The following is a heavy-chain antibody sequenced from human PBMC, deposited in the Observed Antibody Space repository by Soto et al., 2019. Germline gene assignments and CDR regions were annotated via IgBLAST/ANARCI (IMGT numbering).Heavy chain of an antibody. CDR3: TRAVPRSPYYYDSSGYYYYFDY. CDR2: IRSKAYGGTT. J-gene: IGHJ4*02. V-gene: IGHV3-49*03. Sequence: GGSLRLSCTASGFTFGDYAMSWFRQATGKGLEWVGFIRSKAYGGTTEYAASVKGRFTISRDDSKSIAYLQMNSLKTEDTAVYYCTRAVPRSPYYYDSSGYYYYFDYWGQGTLVTVSS. D-gene: IGHD3-22*01. CDR1: GFTFGDYA.